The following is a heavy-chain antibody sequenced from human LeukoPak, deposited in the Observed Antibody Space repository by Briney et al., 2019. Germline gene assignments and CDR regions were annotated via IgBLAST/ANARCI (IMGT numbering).Heavy chain of an antibody. CDR3: ARLLWFGELLSPIDY. V-gene: IGHV4-59*08. CDR2: IYYSGST. CDR1: GGSISSYY. D-gene: IGHD3-10*01. Sequence: PSETLSLTCTVSGGSISSYYWSWIRQPPGKGLEWIGYIYYSGSTNYNPSLKSRVTISVDTSKNQFSLKLSSVTAADTAVYYCARLLWFGELLSPIDYWGQGTLVTVSS. J-gene: IGHJ4*02.